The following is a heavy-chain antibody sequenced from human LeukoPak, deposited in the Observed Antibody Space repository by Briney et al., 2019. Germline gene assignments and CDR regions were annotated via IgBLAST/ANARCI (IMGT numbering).Heavy chain of an antibody. D-gene: IGHD3-10*01. CDR2: MNPNSGNA. CDR3: GRPLQRGSWTQRALDY. V-gene: IGHV1-8*01. Sequence: ASVKVSCKASGYTFTSYDISWVRQATGQGLEWMGWMNPNSGNAGYAQRFQGRVTMTRNNSISTAYMELTSVRSEDTAVYYCGRPLQRGSWTQRALDYWGQGTLVTVSS. J-gene: IGHJ4*02. CDR1: GYTFTSYD.